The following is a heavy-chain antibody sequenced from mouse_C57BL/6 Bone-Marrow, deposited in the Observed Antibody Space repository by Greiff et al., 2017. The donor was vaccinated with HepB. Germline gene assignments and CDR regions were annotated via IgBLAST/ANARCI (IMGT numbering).Heavy chain of an antibody. D-gene: IGHD2-1*01. CDR1: GYAFSSSW. J-gene: IGHJ2*01. CDR3: AVYGNYDY. CDR2: IYPGDGDT. V-gene: IGHV1-82*01. Sequence: VQLQQSGPELVKHGASVKISCKASGYAFSSSWMNWVKQRPGKGLEWIGRIYPGDGDTNYNGKFKGKATLTADKSSSTAYMQLSSLTSEDSAVYFCAVYGNYDYWGQGTTLTGSS.